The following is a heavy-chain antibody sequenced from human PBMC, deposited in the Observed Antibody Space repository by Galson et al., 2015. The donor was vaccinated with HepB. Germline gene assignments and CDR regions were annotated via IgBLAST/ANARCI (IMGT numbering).Heavy chain of an antibody. Sequence: SLRLSCAASGFTFRSYAMSWVRQAPGKGLDWVSAISGSGGSTYYADSVKGRFTISRDNSKNTLYLQMNSLRAEDTAVYYCAKSVSNNICSVGTCGEYYFDYWGQGTLVTVSS. D-gene: IGHD2-15*01. CDR2: ISGSGGST. CDR3: AKSVSNNICSVGTCGEYYFDY. CDR1: GFTFRSYA. J-gene: IGHJ4*02. V-gene: IGHV3-23*01.